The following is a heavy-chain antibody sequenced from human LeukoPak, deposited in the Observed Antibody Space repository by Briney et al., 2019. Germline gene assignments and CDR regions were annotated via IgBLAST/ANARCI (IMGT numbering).Heavy chain of an antibody. CDR3: AKDATSGYYDFWSGYYTGGILDY. CDR1: GFTFSSYA. Sequence: GGSLRLSCAASGFTFSSYAMSWVRQAPGKGLEWVSAISGSGGSTYYADSVKGRFTISRDNSKNTLCLQMNSLRAEDTAVYYCAKDATSGYYDFWSGYYTGGILDYWGQGTLVTVSS. J-gene: IGHJ4*02. V-gene: IGHV3-23*01. D-gene: IGHD3-3*01. CDR2: ISGSGGST.